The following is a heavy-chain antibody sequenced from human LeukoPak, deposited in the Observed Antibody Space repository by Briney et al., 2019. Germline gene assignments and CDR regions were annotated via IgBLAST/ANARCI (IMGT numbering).Heavy chain of an antibody. V-gene: IGHV3-7*04. CDR1: GFTFSNNW. Sequence: PGGSLRLSCAASGFTFSNNWMSWVRQAPGRGLQWVASIKQDGSEIYYVDSVKGRFSISRDNDKNLLSLQMNSLRAEDTAVYYCARGHSGRWFWWFGAWGQGTLVTVSS. CDR2: IKQDGSEI. D-gene: IGHD1-26*01. CDR3: ARGHSGRWFWWFGA. J-gene: IGHJ5*02.